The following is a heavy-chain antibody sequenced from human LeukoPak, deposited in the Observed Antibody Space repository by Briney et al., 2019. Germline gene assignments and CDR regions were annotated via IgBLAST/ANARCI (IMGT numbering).Heavy chain of an antibody. CDR1: GFTFSSYA. J-gene: IGHJ4*02. CDR3: ARGSVGTPPPFDY. V-gene: IGHV3-30-3*01. CDR2: ISYGGSTK. D-gene: IGHD2-15*01. Sequence: QPGGSLRLSCAASGFTFSSYAIHWVRQAPGKGLDWVALISYGGSTKSYANSVRGRFTISRDSSTVYLEMNSLRTEDMAVYYCARGSVGTPPPFDYWGQGTLVTVSS.